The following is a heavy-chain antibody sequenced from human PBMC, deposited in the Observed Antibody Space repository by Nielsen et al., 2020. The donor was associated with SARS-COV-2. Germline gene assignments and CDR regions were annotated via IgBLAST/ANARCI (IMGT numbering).Heavy chain of an antibody. CDR3: ARRYSSGWYYFDY. V-gene: IGHV3-48*02. Sequence: GESLKISCEASGFSFSNYAMIWVRQAPGKGLEWLSYITGTSGSTYHADSVKGRFSISRDNAKNLLYLQMSGLRDDDTAVYYCARRYSSGWYYFDYWGQGTLVTVSS. D-gene: IGHD6-19*01. J-gene: IGHJ4*02. CDR1: GFSFSNYA. CDR2: ITGTSGST.